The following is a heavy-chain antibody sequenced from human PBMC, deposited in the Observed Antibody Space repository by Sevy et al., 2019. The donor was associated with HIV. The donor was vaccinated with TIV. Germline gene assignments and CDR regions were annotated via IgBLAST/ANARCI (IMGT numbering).Heavy chain of an antibody. CDR2: ISWNSAKI. CDR1: GFTFDNFA. Sequence: GGSLRLSCAASGFTFDNFAMHWVRQAPGKGLEWVSGISWNSAKIGYADSVKGRFTISRDNTKNSLYLQMNSLRAEDTALYYCAKDMKAAAACTDYYYYGMDVWGQGTTVTVSS. D-gene: IGHD6-13*01. J-gene: IGHJ6*02. V-gene: IGHV3-9*01. CDR3: AKDMKAAAACTDYYYYGMDV.